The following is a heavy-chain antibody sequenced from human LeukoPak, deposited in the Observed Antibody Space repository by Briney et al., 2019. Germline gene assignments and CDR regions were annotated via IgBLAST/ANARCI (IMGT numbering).Heavy chain of an antibody. CDR1: GFTFSSYA. J-gene: IGHJ3*02. CDR3: ARKGGLYCSSTSCYALHDAFDI. Sequence: PGGSLRLSCAASGFTFSSYAMHWVRQAPGKGLEWVAVISYDGSNKYYADSVKGRFTISRDNSKNTLYLQMNGLRAEDTAVYYCARKGGLYCSSTSCYALHDAFDIWGQGTMVTVSS. V-gene: IGHV3-30-3*01. CDR2: ISYDGSNK. D-gene: IGHD2-2*01.